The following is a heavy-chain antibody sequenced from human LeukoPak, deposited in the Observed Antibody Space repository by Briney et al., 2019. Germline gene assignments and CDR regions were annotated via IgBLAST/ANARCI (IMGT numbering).Heavy chain of an antibody. Sequence: ASVKVSCKASGYTFNTYAMHWVRQAPGHRLEWMGWINAGNGNTKYSQEFQGRVTITRDTSASTAYMELSSLRSEDMAVYYCARGALYYYDYWGQGTLVTVSS. V-gene: IGHV1-3*03. CDR2: INAGNGNT. D-gene: IGHD2-15*01. CDR1: GYTFNTYA. J-gene: IGHJ4*02. CDR3: ARGALYYYDY.